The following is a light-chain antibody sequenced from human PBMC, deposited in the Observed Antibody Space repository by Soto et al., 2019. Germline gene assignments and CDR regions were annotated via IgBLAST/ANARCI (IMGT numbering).Light chain of an antibody. CDR3: QHYDISLFA. CDR2: GAS. CDR1: QSVSSN. J-gene: IGKJ3*01. V-gene: IGKV3-20*01. Sequence: ESALTQSPGTLSVSPGERATLSCRASQSVSSNLAWYQQKPGRAPRLLIYGASSRATGIPDRFSGSGFGTDFTLTISRLEPEDFAVYYCQHYDISLFAFGPGTKWIS.